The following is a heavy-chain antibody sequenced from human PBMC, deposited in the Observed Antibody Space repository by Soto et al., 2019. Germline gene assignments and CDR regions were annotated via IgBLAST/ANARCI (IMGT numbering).Heavy chain of an antibody. J-gene: IGHJ5*02. D-gene: IGHD4-17*01. CDR2: IYYSGST. V-gene: IGHV4-30-4*01. CDR1: GGSISSGDYF. Sequence: PSETLSLTCTVSGGSISSGDYFWSWIRQPPGKGLEWIGNIYYSGSTYYNPSLKSRVTISVDSSKNQFSLKVTSVTAADTAVYFCAREIIKNTVTTPYNWFDTWGQGTLVTVSS. CDR3: AREIIKNTVTTPYNWFDT.